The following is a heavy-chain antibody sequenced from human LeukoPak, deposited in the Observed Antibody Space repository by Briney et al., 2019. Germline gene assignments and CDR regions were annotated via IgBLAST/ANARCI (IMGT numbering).Heavy chain of an antibody. V-gene: IGHV1-69*04. Sequence: SVKVSCKASGGTFSSYAISWVRQAPGQGLEWMGRIIPILGIANYAQKFQGRVTITADKSTSTAYMELSSLRSEDTAVYYCARADCGGDCCPSGCPFDYWGQGTLVTVSS. D-gene: IGHD2-21*02. CDR2: IIPILGIA. CDR1: GGTFSSYA. CDR3: ARADCGGDCCPSGCPFDY. J-gene: IGHJ4*02.